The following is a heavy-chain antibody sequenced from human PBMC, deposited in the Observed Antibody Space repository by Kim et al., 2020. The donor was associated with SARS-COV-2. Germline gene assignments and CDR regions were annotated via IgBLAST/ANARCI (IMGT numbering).Heavy chain of an antibody. CDR2: IKQDGSEK. CDR3: ARDRYSSSAGRSDY. CDR1: GFTFTNYW. J-gene: IGHJ4*02. Sequence: GGSLRLSCAASGFTFTNYWMTWVRQAPGKGLERVANIKQDGSEKYYVDSVKGRFTISRVNAKNSLHLQMNSLRAEDTAVYYCARDRYSSSAGRSDYWGQG. V-gene: IGHV3-7*01. D-gene: IGHD6-19*01.